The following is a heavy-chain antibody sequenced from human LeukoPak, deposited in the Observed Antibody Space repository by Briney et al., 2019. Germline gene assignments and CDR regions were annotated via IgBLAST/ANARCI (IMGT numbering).Heavy chain of an antibody. CDR2: ISGSGGST. CDR1: GFTFSSYG. Sequence: GGSLRLSCAASGFTFSSYGMSWVRQAPGKGLEWVSTISGSGGSTYYADSVEGRFTISRDNSKNTVYLQIRSLRAEDTAVYYCAKDRGGIFYDNWFYFDYWGQGTLVTVSS. CDR3: AKDRGGIFYDNWFYFDY. J-gene: IGHJ4*02. D-gene: IGHD2/OR15-2a*01. V-gene: IGHV3-23*01.